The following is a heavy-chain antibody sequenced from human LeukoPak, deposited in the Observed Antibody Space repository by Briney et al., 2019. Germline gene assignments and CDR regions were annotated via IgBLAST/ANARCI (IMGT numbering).Heavy chain of an antibody. CDR3: ARRMTTVTTGWYFDL. J-gene: IGHJ2*01. Sequence: KPSETLSLTCTVSGGSISSSSYYWGWIRQPPGKGLEWIGSIYYSGSTYYNPSLKSRATISVDTSKNQFSLKLSSVTAADTAVYYCARRMTTVTTGWYFDLWGRGTLVTVSS. CDR1: GGSISSSSYY. CDR2: IYYSGST. D-gene: IGHD4-17*01. V-gene: IGHV4-39*01.